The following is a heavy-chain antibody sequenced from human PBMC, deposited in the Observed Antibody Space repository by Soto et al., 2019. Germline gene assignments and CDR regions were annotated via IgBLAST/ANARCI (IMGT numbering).Heavy chain of an antibody. CDR2: IYPGDSDT. J-gene: IGHJ4*02. CDR3: ARQYYGSGSYFDY. Sequence: PGDSLKISCKVSGYSFTSYWIGWVRQMPRKGLERMEIIYPGDSDTRYSPSFQGQVTISADKSISTAYLQLSSLKASDTAIYYCARQYYGSGSYFDYWGQGTL. CDR1: GYSFTSYW. D-gene: IGHD3-10*01. V-gene: IGHV5-51*01.